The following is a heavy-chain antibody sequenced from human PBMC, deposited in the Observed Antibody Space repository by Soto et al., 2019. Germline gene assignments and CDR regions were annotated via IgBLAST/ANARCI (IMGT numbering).Heavy chain of an antibody. V-gene: IGHV3-23*01. CDR1: GLIFSSQA. D-gene: IGHD6-13*01. J-gene: IGHJ4*02. CDR2: ISGSGGST. Sequence: GGSLRLSCAAAGLIFSSQAMSWVRQAPGKGLEWVSAISGSGGSTYYADAVKGRFTVSRDNSKNTLYLQMNSLRAEDTAVYYCAKPPTWPRAAAGTLDYWGQGTLVTVSS. CDR3: AKPPTWPRAAAGTLDY.